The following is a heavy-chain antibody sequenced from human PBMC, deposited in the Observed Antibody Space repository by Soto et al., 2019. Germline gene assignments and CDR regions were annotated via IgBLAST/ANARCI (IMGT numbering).Heavy chain of an antibody. J-gene: IGHJ4*02. CDR1: GYTFTSYY. Sequence: QVQLVQSGAEVKKPGASVKVSCKASGYTFTSYYMHWVRQAPGQGLEWMGIINPSGGSTSYAQKFQGRVTMTRDTSTSTVYMELSSLRSEDTAVYYCARDQGLRFGELSGFDYWGQGTLVTVSS. CDR2: INPSGGST. D-gene: IGHD3-10*01. CDR3: ARDQGLRFGELSGFDY. V-gene: IGHV1-46*01.